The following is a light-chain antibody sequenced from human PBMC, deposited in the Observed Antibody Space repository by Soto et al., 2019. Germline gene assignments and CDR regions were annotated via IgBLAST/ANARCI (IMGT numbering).Light chain of an antibody. Sequence: QSALTQPASLSGSPGQSNTISCTGTSSDFGGCNYVSWYQQHPVKAPKLMIYDVTNRPSGVSDRFSVSKSGNTASLTISGLQAEDEADYYCSPYTSSSTPYVVGTGTKVTVL. CDR3: SPYTSSSTPYV. CDR1: SSDFGGCNY. CDR2: DVT. J-gene: IGLJ1*01. V-gene: IGLV2-14*01.